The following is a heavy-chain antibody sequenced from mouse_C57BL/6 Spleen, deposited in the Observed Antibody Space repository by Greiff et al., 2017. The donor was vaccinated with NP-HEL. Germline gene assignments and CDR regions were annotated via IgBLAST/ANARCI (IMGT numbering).Heavy chain of an antibody. CDR1: GFTFSDYY. V-gene: IGHV5-16*01. Sequence: EVMLVESEGGLVQPGSSMKLSCTASGFTFSDYYMAWVRQVPEKGLEWVANINYDGSSTYYLDSLKSRFIISRDNAKNILYLQMSSLKSEDTATYYCARAYYSNSYWYFDVWGTGTTVTVSS. CDR2: INYDGSST. D-gene: IGHD2-5*01. CDR3: ARAYYSNSYWYFDV. J-gene: IGHJ1*03.